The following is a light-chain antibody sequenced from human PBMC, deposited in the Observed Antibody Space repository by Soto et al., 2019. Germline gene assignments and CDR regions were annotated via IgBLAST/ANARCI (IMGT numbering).Light chain of an antibody. V-gene: IGKV1-6*01. Sequence: AIQMTQSPSSLSASVGDRVTITCRASQGIKNDLSWYQQKPGKAPKILVYAASTLQSGVPSRFSGSGSSTDFTLAISSLQPEDFATYYCLQDYSYPRTFGQGTRVEIK. CDR1: QGIKND. CDR3: LQDYSYPRT. J-gene: IGKJ1*01. CDR2: AAS.